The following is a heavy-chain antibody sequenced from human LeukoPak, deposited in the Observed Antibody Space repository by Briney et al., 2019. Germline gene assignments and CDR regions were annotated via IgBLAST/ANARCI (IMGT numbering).Heavy chain of an antibody. CDR2: ISRSGSTI. J-gene: IGHJ4*02. V-gene: IGHV3-48*03. CDR3: ARDYEGGLWGPFDY. D-gene: IGHD5-18*01. Sequence: PGGSLRLSCAASGFTFSSYEMNWVRQAPGKGLEWVSYISRSGSTIYYADSVKGRFTISRDNAKNSLYLQMNSLRGEDTAVYYCARDYEGGLWGPFDYWGQGILVTVSS. CDR1: GFTFSSYE.